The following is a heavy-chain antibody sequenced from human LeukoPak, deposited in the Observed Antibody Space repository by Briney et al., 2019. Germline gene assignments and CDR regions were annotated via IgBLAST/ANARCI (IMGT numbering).Heavy chain of an antibody. V-gene: IGHV3-9*01. CDR1: GFPFSSYW. J-gene: IGHJ6*02. CDR3: AKSRIAARRGYCYGMDV. Sequence: PGGSLRLSCVASGFPFSSYWMTWVRQAPGKGLEWVSGISWNSGSIGYADSVKGRFTISRDNAKNSLYLQMNSLRAEDTALYYCAKSRIAARRGYCYGMDVWGQGTTVTVSS. D-gene: IGHD6-6*01. CDR2: ISWNSGSI.